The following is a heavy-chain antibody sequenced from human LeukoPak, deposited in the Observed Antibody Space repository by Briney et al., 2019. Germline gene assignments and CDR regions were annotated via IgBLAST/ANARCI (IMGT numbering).Heavy chain of an antibody. Sequence: GGSLRLSCAASGFTFDDYGMSWVRQAPGKGLEWVSVIYSGGSTYYADSVKGRFTISRDNSKNTLYLQMNSLRAEDTAVYYCARDSGKTHWGQGTLVTVSS. D-gene: IGHD3-10*01. CDR2: IYSGGST. V-gene: IGHV3-53*01. CDR3: ARDSGKTH. CDR1: GFTFDDYG. J-gene: IGHJ4*02.